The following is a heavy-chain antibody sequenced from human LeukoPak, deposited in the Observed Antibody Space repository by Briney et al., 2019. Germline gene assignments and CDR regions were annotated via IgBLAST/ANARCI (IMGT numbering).Heavy chain of an antibody. CDR1: GFTFSDYY. V-gene: IGHV3-11*01. D-gene: IGHD3-22*01. Sequence: PGGSLRLSCAASGFTFSDYYMIWIRQGPGKGLEWISYISSSGLTINYADSVKGRFTISRDNAKNSLYLQMNSLGAEDTAVYYCARDGGGTARIVVSDYWGQGTLVTVSS. J-gene: IGHJ4*02. CDR3: ARDGGGTARIVVSDY. CDR2: ISSSGLTI.